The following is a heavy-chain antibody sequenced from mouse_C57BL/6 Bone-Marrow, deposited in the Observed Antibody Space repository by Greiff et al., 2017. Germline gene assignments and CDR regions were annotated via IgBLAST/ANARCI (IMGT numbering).Heavy chain of an antibody. CDR2: IWGGGGT. Sequence: VKLMESGPGLVAPSQSLSITCTVSGFSLTSYGVDWVRQPPGKGLGWLGVIWGGGGTNYNSALMSRLSIRKDNSKSHVSLKMISLQTDDNAMYYGAKHGYYGRARFAYWGQGTLVTVSA. D-gene: IGHD1-1*01. V-gene: IGHV2-9*01. J-gene: IGHJ3*01. CDR3: AKHGYYGRARFAY. CDR1: GFSLTSYG.